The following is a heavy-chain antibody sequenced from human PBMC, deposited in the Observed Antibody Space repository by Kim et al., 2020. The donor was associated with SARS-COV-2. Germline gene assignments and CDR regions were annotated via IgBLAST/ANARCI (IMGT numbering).Heavy chain of an antibody. CDR3: AKDSAIFGGGYFDL. J-gene: IGHJ2*01. D-gene: IGHD3-3*01. CDR1: GFNLGDYA. CDR2: ISWNSCSI. Sequence: GGSLRLSCAASGFNLGDYAMHWVRQAPGKGLEWVSGISWNSCSIGYADSVKGRFTISRDNAKNSLYLRMNSLRAEDTALYYCAKDSAIFGGGYFDLWGRGTVVTVSS. V-gene: IGHV3-9*01.